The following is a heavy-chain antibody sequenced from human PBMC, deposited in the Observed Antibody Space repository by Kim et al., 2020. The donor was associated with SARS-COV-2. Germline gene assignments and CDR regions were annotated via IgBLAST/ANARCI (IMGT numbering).Heavy chain of an antibody. V-gene: IGHV1-18*04. Sequence: ASVKVSCKASGYTFTSYGISWVRQAPGQGLEWMGWISAYNGNTNYAQKLQGRVTMTTDTSTSTAYMELRSLRSDDTAVYYCARDAGGRKYYYDSSGGLDYWGQGTLVTVSS. J-gene: IGHJ4*02. CDR2: ISAYNGNT. D-gene: IGHD3-22*01. CDR3: ARDAGGRKYYYDSSGGLDY. CDR1: GYTFTSYG.